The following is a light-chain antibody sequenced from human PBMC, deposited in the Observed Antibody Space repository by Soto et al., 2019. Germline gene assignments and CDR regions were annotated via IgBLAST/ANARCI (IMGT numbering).Light chain of an antibody. J-gene: IGKJ1*01. Sequence: EIVMTQSPATLSVSPGERATLSCRASQSFSSNLAWYQQKPGQAPRLLIYGASTRATGIPARFSGSGSGTEFTLTISSLQSEDFAVYYCQQYNNWLGTFGQGTKVDIK. V-gene: IGKV3-15*01. CDR2: GAS. CDR3: QQYNNWLGT. CDR1: QSFSSN.